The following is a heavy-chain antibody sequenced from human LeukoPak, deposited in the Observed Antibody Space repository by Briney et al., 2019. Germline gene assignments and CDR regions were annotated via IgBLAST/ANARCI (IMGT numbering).Heavy chain of an antibody. CDR1: GGTFSSYA. J-gene: IGHJ4*02. Sequence: SVKVSCKASGGTFSSYAISWVRQAPGQGLEWMRGIIPIFGTANYAQKFQGRVTSTTDESTSTAYMELSSLRSEDTAVYYCAVSWELRSFDYWGQGTLVTVSS. D-gene: IGHD1-26*01. CDR2: IIPIFGTA. CDR3: AVSWELRSFDY. V-gene: IGHV1-69*05.